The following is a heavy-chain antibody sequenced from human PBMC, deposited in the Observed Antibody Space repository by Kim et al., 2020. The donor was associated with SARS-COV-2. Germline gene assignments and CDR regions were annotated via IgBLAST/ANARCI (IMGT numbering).Heavy chain of an antibody. CDR1: GYTFTSYG. CDR2: ISAYNGNT. CDR3: ARDEPDGGFGEWGSNIDY. V-gene: IGHV1-18*01. D-gene: IGHD3-10*01. Sequence: ASVKVSCKASGYTFTSYGISWVRQAPGQGLEWMGWISAYNGNTNYAQKLQGRVTMTTDTSTSTAYMELRSLRSDDTAVYYCARDEPDGGFGEWGSNIDYWGQGTLVTVSS. J-gene: IGHJ4*02.